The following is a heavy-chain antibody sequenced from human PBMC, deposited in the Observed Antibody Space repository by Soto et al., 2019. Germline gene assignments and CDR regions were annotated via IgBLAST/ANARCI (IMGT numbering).Heavy chain of an antibody. D-gene: IGHD3-9*01. CDR3: AKDADVLRYFGIRGRDV. Sequence: QVQLVESGGGVVQPGRSLRLSCAASGFTFSSYGMHWVRQAPGKGLEWVAVISYDGSNKYYADSVKGRFTISRDNSKNTLYLQMNSLRAEDTAVYYCAKDADVLRYFGIRGRDVWGQGTTVTVSS. CDR2: ISYDGSNK. V-gene: IGHV3-30*18. CDR1: GFTFSSYG. J-gene: IGHJ6*02.